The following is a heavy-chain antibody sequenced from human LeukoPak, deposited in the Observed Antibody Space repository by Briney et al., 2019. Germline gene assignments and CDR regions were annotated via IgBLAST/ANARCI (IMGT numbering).Heavy chain of an antibody. V-gene: IGHV4-39*01. CDR3: ARSVDSLLNFDY. J-gene: IGHJ4*02. CDR2: ISYSGST. Sequence: SETPSLTCTVSGGSISGSSYYWGWIRQPPGKGLEWIGSISYSGSTYYNPSLKSRVTISVDTSKNQFSLKLSSVTAADTAVYYCARSVDSLLNFDYWGQGTLVTVSS. D-gene: IGHD3-22*01. CDR1: GGSISGSSYY.